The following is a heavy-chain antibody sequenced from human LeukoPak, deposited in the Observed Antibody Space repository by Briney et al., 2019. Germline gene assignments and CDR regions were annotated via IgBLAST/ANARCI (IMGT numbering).Heavy chain of an antibody. V-gene: IGHV4-39*01. D-gene: IGHD3-22*01. J-gene: IGHJ5*02. CDR2: IYYSGST. Sequence: AETLSLTCTVSGGSISSSSYYWGWIRQPPGKGLEWIGGIYYSGSTYYNPSLKSRVTISVDTSKNQFSLMLSYVTAADTAVYYCARQSAAYYDSSGPLGDWFDPWGQGTLVTVSS. CDR3: ARQSAAYYDSSGPLGDWFDP. CDR1: GGSISSSSYY.